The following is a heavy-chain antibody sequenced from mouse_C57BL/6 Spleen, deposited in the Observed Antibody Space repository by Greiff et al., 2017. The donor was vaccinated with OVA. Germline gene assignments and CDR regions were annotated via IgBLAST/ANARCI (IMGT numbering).Heavy chain of an antibody. CDR2: IDPSDSET. CDR3: AREYYYGSSYGYYFDY. Sequence: QVQLQQPGAELVRPGSSVKLSCKASGYTFTSYWMHWVKQRPIQGLEWIGNIDPSDSETHYNQKFKDKATLTVDKSSSTAYMQLSSLTSEDSAVYYCAREYYYGSSYGYYFDYWGQDTTLTVSS. CDR1: GYTFTSYW. V-gene: IGHV1-52*01. D-gene: IGHD1-1*01. J-gene: IGHJ2*01.